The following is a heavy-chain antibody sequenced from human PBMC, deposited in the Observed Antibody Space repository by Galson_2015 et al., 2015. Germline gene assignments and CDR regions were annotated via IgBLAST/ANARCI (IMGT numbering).Heavy chain of an antibody. CDR3: ARRTRGGGWIDY. D-gene: IGHD6-19*01. V-gene: IGHV3-33*01. Sequence: SLRLSCAASGFTFSSYGMHWVRQAPGKGLEWVAVIWYDGSNKYYADSVKGRFTISRDNSKNTLYLQMNSLRAEDTAVYYCARRTRGGGWIDYWGQGTLVTVSS. CDR2: IWYDGSNK. J-gene: IGHJ4*02. CDR1: GFTFSSYG.